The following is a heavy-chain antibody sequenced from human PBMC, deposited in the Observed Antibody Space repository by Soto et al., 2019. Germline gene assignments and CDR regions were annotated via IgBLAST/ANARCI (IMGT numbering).Heavy chain of an antibody. Sequence: PSETLSLTCAVYCGSFSGYYWSWIRQPPGKGLEWIGEINHSGSTNYNPSLKSRVTISVDTSKNQFSLKLSSVTAADTAVYYCARARRGYSGYGDFDYWGQGTLVTVSS. CDR1: CGSFSGYY. CDR3: ARARRGYSGYGDFDY. D-gene: IGHD5-12*01. J-gene: IGHJ4*02. V-gene: IGHV4-34*01. CDR2: INHSGST.